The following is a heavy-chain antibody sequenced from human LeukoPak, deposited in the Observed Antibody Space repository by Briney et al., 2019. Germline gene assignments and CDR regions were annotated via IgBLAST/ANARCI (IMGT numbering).Heavy chain of an antibody. D-gene: IGHD6-19*01. CDR1: GGTFSSYA. V-gene: IGHV1-69*13. CDR3: ASRLHSSGWYEGDY. J-gene: IGHJ4*02. Sequence: ASVKVSCKASGGTFSSYAISWVRQAPGQGLEWMGGIIPIFGTANYAQKFQGRVTITADGSTSTAYMELSSLRSEDTAVYYCASRLHSSGWYEGDYWGQGTLDTVSS. CDR2: IIPIFGTA.